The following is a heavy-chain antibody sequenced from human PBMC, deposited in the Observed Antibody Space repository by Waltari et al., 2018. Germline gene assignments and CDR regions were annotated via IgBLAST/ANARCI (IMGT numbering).Heavy chain of an antibody. CDR1: GGSISSSSYY. CDR3: ARELLDGDFDY. CDR2: IYYSGRT. J-gene: IGHJ4*02. V-gene: IGHV4-39*07. Sequence: QLQLQESGPGLVKPSETLSLTCTVSGGSISSSSYYWGWIRQPPGKGLEWIGSIYYSGRTYYNPSLKSRVTISVDTSKNQFSLKLSSVTAADTAVYYCARELLDGDFDYWGQGTLVTVSS. D-gene: IGHD2-15*01.